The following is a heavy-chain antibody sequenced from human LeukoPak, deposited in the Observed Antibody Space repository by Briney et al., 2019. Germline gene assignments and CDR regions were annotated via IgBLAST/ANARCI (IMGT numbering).Heavy chain of an antibody. Sequence: SVKVSCKASGGTFSSYAVSWVRQAPGQGLEWMGGIIPIFGTANYAQKFQGRVTITADESTSTAYMELSSLRSEDTAVYYCATGPRRYCSSTSCPSELVWGQGTLVTVSS. CDR3: ATGPRRYCSSTSCPSELV. J-gene: IGHJ4*02. V-gene: IGHV1-69*01. CDR1: GGTFSSYA. CDR2: IIPIFGTA. D-gene: IGHD2-2*01.